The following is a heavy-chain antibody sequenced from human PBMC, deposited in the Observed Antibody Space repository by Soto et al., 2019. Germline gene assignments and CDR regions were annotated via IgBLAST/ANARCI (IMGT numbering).Heavy chain of an antibody. V-gene: IGHV3-23*01. J-gene: IGHJ4*01. CDR3: VRGGGIAVAGTHLDY. CDR2: IGGSGAGT. Sequence: EVQLLESGGGLVQPGGSLRLSCAASGFTFSSYAMSWVRQAPGKGLEWVSGIGGSGAGTNYADSVKGRFTISRDNSKNTLYLQMSSLRAEDPAVYYCVRGGGIAVAGTHLDYWGHGTLVTVSS. CDR1: GFTFSSYA. D-gene: IGHD6-19*01.